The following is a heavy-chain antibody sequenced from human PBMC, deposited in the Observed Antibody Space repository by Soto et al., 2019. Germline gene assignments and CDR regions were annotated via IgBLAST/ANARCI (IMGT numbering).Heavy chain of an antibody. CDR2: ISHNKTT. V-gene: IGHV4-30-4*01. CDR3: AGFGVGDRDDT. Sequence: SETRSLPCSVPGSYITRGDDHWNWIRQAPGKGLERIGYISHNKTTYYSPAPKNRIIISSAISVNQFSLRLNSVTAADTAVYFRAGFGVGDRDDTWGQGTLVTVSS. D-gene: IGHD2-8*01. J-gene: IGHJ4*02. CDR1: GSYITRGDDH.